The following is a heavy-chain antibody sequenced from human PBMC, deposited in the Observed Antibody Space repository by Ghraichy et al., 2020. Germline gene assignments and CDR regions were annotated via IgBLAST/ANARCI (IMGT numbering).Heavy chain of an antibody. Sequence: GGSLRLSCVASGLTFRSYGMHWVRQAPGKGLEWVAVIWSDGSYIYYAESVKGRFTISRDNSRNTLYLQMNNLRAEDTAVYYCARDLAAAGTNLYYYYYMDVWGKGTTVTVSS. D-gene: IGHD6-13*01. CDR2: IWSDGSYI. CDR1: GLTFRSYG. V-gene: IGHV3-33*01. J-gene: IGHJ6*03. CDR3: ARDLAAAGTNLYYYYYMDV.